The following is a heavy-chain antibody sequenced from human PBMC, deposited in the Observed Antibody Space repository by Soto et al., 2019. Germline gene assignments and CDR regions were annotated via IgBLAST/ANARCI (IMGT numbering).Heavy chain of an antibody. V-gene: IGHV3-23*01. J-gene: IGHJ4*02. CDR1: GFASNNFA. Sequence: EVQFLESGGGLAQPGGTLRLSCAASGFASNNFAMTWVRQAPGKGLEWVSGISGRGTSTYYADSVKGRFTISRDNSKSVVYLEMNSLRTEDTAVYYCARGQGGFCTSGSCYFVYWGQGSLVTVTS. D-gene: IGHD2-15*01. CDR3: ARGQGGFCTSGSCYFVY. CDR2: ISGRGTST.